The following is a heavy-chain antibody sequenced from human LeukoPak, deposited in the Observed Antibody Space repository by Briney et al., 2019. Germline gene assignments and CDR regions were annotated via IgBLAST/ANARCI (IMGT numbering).Heavy chain of an antibody. Sequence: ASVKVSCKASGYTFTGYYVHWVRQAPGQGLEWMGWINPNSGGTNYAQKFQGRVTMTRDTSISTAYMELSRLRSDDTAVYYCARGLISGYSPTLNYWGQGTLVTVSS. D-gene: IGHD3-22*01. CDR3: ARGLISGYSPTLNY. CDR2: INPNSGGT. CDR1: GYTFTGYY. V-gene: IGHV1-2*02. J-gene: IGHJ4*02.